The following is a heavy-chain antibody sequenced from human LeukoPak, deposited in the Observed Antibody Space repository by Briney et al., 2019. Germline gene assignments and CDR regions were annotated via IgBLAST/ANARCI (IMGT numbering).Heavy chain of an antibody. CDR2: ISSNGGST. CDR3: ARAGQSDY. V-gene: IGHV3-64*01. Sequence: GGSLRLSCAASGFTFSSYAMHWVRQAPGKGLEYVSAISSNGGSTYYANSVKGRFTISRDNSKNTLYLQMGSLRAEDMAVYYCARAGQSDYWGQGTLVTVSS. CDR1: GFTFSSYA. J-gene: IGHJ4*02.